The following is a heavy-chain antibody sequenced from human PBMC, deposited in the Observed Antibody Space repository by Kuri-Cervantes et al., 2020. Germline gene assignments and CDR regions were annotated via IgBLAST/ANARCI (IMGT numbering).Heavy chain of an antibody. CDR1: GFTFSSYS. Sequence: GESLKISCAASGFTFSSYSMNWVRQAPGKGLEWVSSISSSSSYIYYADSVKGRFTISRDNSKNTLYLQMNSLRAEDTAVYYCAGQYGYSITWGQGTLVTVSS. V-gene: IGHV3-21*04. J-gene: IGHJ5*02. CDR2: ISSSSSYI. D-gene: IGHD6-13*01. CDR3: AGQYGYSIT.